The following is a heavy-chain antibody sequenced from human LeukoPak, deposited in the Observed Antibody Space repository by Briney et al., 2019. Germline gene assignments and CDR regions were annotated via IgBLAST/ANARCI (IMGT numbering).Heavy chain of an antibody. CDR2: ISGSGGST. D-gene: IGHD2-2*01. Sequence: GGSLRLSCAASGFTFSNYAMSWVRQAPTKGLEWVSTISGSGGSTYYADSVKGRFTISRDNSKNTLYLQMNSLRAEDTAVYYCAKVPDIVVVPAAEDYWGQGTLVTVSS. V-gene: IGHV3-23*01. CDR1: GFTFSNYA. CDR3: AKVPDIVVVPAAEDY. J-gene: IGHJ4*02.